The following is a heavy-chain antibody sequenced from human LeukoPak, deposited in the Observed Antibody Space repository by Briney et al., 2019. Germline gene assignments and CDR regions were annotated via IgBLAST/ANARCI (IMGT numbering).Heavy chain of an antibody. D-gene: IGHD6-19*01. CDR2: IIPIFGTA. CDR3: ARSGGYSSGWYDY. J-gene: IGHJ4*02. Sequence: ASVKVSCKAAGGTFSSYAISWVRQAPGQGLEWMGRIIPIFGTANYAQKFQCRVKITTDESTSTAYMELSSLRSEDTAVYYCARSGGYSSGWYDYWGQGTLVTVSS. V-gene: IGHV1-69*05. CDR1: GGTFSSYA.